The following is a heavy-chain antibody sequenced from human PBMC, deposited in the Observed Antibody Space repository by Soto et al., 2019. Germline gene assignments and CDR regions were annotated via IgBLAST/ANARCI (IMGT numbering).Heavy chain of an antibody. D-gene: IGHD3-10*01. J-gene: IGHJ6*03. CDR1: GGSISSYY. CDR3: GRGAPFLWLGGKESSGRAA. CDR2: IYYSGST. Sequence: QVQLQESGPGLVKPSETLSLTCTVSGGSISSYYWSWIRQPPGKGLEWIGYIYYSGSTNYNPSLKGRVTISEDPPKNHFSLRLSFVTAGERAVYSWGRGAPFLWLGGKESSGRAAGGKGTT. V-gene: IGHV4-59*01.